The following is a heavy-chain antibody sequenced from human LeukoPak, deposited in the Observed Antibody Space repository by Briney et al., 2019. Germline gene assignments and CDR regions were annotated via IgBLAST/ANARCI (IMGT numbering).Heavy chain of an antibody. CDR2: ISYDGSNK. D-gene: IGHD5-24*01. J-gene: IGHJ6*04. Sequence: PGGSLRLSCAASGFTFSSYAMHWVRQAPGKGLEWVAVISYDGSNKYYADSVKGRFTISRDNSKNTLYLQMNSLRSDDTAVYYCARAGTQITMGVWGKGTTVTVSS. CDR1: GFTFSSYA. V-gene: IGHV3-30*04. CDR3: ARAGTQITMGV.